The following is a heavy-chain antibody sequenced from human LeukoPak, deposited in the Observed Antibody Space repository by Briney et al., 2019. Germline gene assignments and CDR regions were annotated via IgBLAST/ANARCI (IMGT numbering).Heavy chain of an antibody. CDR2: ISYDGSNK. CDR1: GFTFSSYA. Sequence: PGGSLRLSCAASGFTFSSYAMHWVRQAPGKGLEWVAVISYDGSNKYYADSVKGRFTISRDNSKNTLYPQMNSLRAEDTAVYYCARDTYYYDSSGYYYVFYYYGMDVWGQGTTVTVSS. D-gene: IGHD3-22*01. J-gene: IGHJ6*02. CDR3: ARDTYYYDSSGYYYVFYYYGMDV. V-gene: IGHV3-30-3*01.